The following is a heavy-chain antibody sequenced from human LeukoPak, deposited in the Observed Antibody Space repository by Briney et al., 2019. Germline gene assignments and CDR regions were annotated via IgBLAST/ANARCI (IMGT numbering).Heavy chain of an antibody. Sequence: GGSLRLSCAASGFTFSSYAMHWVRQAPGKGLEYVSAISSNGGSTYYANSVKGRFTISRDNSKNTLYLQMGSLRAEGMAVYYCARVDTAMVYRYWGQGTLVTVSS. V-gene: IGHV3-64*01. CDR2: ISSNGGST. J-gene: IGHJ4*02. CDR3: ARVDTAMVYRY. D-gene: IGHD5-18*01. CDR1: GFTFSSYA.